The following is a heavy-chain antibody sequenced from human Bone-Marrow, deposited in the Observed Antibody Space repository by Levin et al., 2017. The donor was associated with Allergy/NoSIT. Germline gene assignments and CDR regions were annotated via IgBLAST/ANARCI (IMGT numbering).Heavy chain of an antibody. CDR2: MYYSGST. D-gene: IGHD3-16*01. V-gene: IGHV4-59*08. J-gene: IGHJ3*02. CDR3: ARHVWGNNDAFEI. CDR1: GVSIRSYH. Sequence: PSETLSLTCSVSGVSIRSYHWSWIRQPPGKGLEWIAYMYYSGSTNYNPSLESRCTISADTSKNQFSLQLTSVTAADTAVYFCARHVWGNNDAFEIWGQGTMVTVSS.